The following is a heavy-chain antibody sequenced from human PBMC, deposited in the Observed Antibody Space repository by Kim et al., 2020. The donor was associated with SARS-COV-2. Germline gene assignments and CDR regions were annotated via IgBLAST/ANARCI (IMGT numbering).Heavy chain of an antibody. V-gene: IGHV3-9*01. Sequence: GGSLRLSCAASGFTFGDYAMHWVRQAPGKGLEWVSGISWNSGSIGYADSVKGRFTISRDNAKNSLYLQMNSLRAEDTALYYCAKDRGSTMIVVVDYWGQGTLVTVSS. CDR1: GFTFGDYA. CDR3: AKDRGSTMIVVVDY. CDR2: ISWNSGSI. D-gene: IGHD3-22*01. J-gene: IGHJ4*02.